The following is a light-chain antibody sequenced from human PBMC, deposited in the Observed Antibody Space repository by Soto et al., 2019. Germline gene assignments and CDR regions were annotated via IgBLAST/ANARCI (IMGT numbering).Light chain of an antibody. J-gene: IGKJ5*01. Sequence: EVVMTQSPASLSASPVERVTLSGMASQNIRSSLAWYQQRPGQAPRLLIYDASTRATGIPPRFSGGGSGTEFTPTISSLQSEDFAVYYCQQYDNWPPITFGQGTRLEIK. CDR2: DAS. CDR1: QNIRSS. CDR3: QQYDNWPPIT. V-gene: IGKV3-15*01.